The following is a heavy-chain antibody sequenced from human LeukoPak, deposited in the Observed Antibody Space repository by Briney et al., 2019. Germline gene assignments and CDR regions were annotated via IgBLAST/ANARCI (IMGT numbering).Heavy chain of an antibody. CDR2: ISGSGGST. V-gene: IGHV3-23*01. D-gene: IGHD2-2*01. CDR3: AKDLVVSPSIFDY. Sequence: GGSLRLSCAASGFTFSSYAMSWVRQAPGKGLEWVSAISGSGGSTYYADSVKGRFTIFRDNSKNTLYLQMNSLRAEDTAVYYCAKDLVVSPSIFDYWGQGTLVTVSS. CDR1: GFTFSSYA. J-gene: IGHJ4*02.